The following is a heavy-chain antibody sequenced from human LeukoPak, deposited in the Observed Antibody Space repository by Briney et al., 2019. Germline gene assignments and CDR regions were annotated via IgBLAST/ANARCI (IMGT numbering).Heavy chain of an antibody. Sequence: SETLSLTCTVSGGSISSYYWSWIRQPPGKGLEWIGYIYYSGSTNYNPSLKSRVTISVDTSKNQFSLKLSSVTAADTGAYYCARDRGASGYFDYWGQGTLVTVSS. V-gene: IGHV4-59*01. CDR2: IYYSGST. CDR1: GGSISSYY. J-gene: IGHJ4*02. D-gene: IGHD2-15*01. CDR3: ARDRGASGYFDY.